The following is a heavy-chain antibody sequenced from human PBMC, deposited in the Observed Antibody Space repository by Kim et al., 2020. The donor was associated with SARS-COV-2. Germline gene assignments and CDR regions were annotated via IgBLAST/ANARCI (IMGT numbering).Heavy chain of an antibody. D-gene: IGHD2-8*01. Sequence: SETLSLTCAVYGGSFSGYYWSWIRQPPGKGLEWIGEINHSGSTNYNPSLKSRVTISVDTSKNQFSLKLSSVTAADTAVYYCARGRGVLIGLSGYGMDVWGQGTTVTVSS. J-gene: IGHJ6*02. CDR1: GGSFSGYY. V-gene: IGHV4-34*01. CDR3: ARGRGVLIGLSGYGMDV. CDR2: INHSGST.